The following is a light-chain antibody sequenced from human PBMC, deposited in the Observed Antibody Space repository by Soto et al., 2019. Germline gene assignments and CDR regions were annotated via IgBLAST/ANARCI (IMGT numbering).Light chain of an antibody. CDR1: QSVSSN. CDR3: QQYYNWPRT. CDR2: GAS. V-gene: IGKV3-15*01. Sequence: EIFLAQSPVTLSLSPGERATLSCRASQSVSSNLAWYQQKPGQAPRLLIYGASTRATGLPARFSGTGSGTEFTLTINSLQAEDSAVYYCQQYYNWPRTFAQGTRLEIK. J-gene: IGKJ5*01.